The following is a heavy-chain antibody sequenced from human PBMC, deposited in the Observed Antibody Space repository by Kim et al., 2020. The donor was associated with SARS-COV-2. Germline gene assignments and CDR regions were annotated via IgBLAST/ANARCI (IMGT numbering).Heavy chain of an antibody. J-gene: IGHJ4*02. CDR2: SSPT. V-gene: IGHV3-48*01. D-gene: IGHD4-17*01. Sequence: SSPTYYADSVKGRFTISRDNAKNSLYLQMNSLRAEDTAVYYCASAYGDGDYWGQGTLVTVSS. CDR3: ASAYGDGDY.